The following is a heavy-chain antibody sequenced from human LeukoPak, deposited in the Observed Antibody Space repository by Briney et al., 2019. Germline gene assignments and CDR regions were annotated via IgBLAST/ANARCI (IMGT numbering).Heavy chain of an antibody. CDR1: GGSISSGDYY. Sequence: SETLSLTCTVSGGSISSGDYYWSWIRQPAGKGLEWIGRINTSGSTNYNPSLKSRVTMSVDTSKNQFSLKLSSVTAADTAMYYCARDTRTIFGIDCWGQGTLVTVSS. CDR3: ARDTRTIFGIDC. J-gene: IGHJ4*02. D-gene: IGHD3-3*01. V-gene: IGHV4-61*02. CDR2: INTSGST.